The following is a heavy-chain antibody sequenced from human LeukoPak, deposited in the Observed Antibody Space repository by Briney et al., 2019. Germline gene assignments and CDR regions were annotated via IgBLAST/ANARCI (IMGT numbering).Heavy chain of an antibody. J-gene: IGHJ6*02. Sequence: GASVKVSCKASGYTFTGYYMHWVRQAPGQGLEWMGWINPNSGGTDYAQKFQGRVTTTRDTSISTAYMGLSRLRSDDTAVYYCAREESSSPYYYYGMDVWGQGTTVTVSS. D-gene: IGHD6-6*01. V-gene: IGHV1-2*02. CDR2: INPNSGGT. CDR1: GYTFTGYY. CDR3: AREESSSPYYYYGMDV.